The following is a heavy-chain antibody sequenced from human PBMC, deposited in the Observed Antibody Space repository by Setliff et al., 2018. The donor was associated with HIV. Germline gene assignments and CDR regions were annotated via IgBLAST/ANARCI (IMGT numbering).Heavy chain of an antibody. CDR3: ARDYSGSIDY. V-gene: IGHV3-74*01. J-gene: IGHJ4*02. CDR2: ITGEGDT. CDR1: GFTFSAYW. D-gene: IGHD6-19*01. Sequence: GGSLRLSCAASGFTFSAYWMHWVRQAPGNGLAWDSRITGEGDTIYADSVKGRFTISRDNNKLYLQMNSLRAEDTAVYYCARDYSGSIDYWGQGTLVTVSS.